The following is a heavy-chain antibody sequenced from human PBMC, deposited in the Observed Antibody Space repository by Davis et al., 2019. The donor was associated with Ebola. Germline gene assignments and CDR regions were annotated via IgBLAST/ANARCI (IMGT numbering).Heavy chain of an antibody. Sequence: LRLSCTVSGGSISSYYWSWIRQPPGKGLQWIGSIWYSGSTYYNPSLESRVSISIDTSNNQFSLKLRSVTAADTAVYSCARLAGYCSGGSCFPNWFDPWGQGTLVTVSS. CDR1: GGSISSYY. D-gene: IGHD2-15*01. CDR2: IWYSGST. CDR3: ARLAGYCSGGSCFPNWFDP. J-gene: IGHJ5*02. V-gene: IGHV4-59*04.